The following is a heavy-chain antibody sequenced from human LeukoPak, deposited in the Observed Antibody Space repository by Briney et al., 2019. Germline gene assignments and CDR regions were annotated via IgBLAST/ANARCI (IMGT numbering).Heavy chain of an antibody. CDR1: RFTFSNYW. J-gene: IGHJ4*02. D-gene: IGHD5-18*01. CDR2: INQDGSKK. CDR3: ARDSHTAMVGSHDY. Sequence: GGSLRLSCVASRFTFSNYWMSWVRQAPGKGLEWVANINQDGSKKRYADSMKGRFTISRDNAKESLYLQLNSLRAEDTAVYYCARDSHTAMVGSHDYWGQGTLVTVSS. V-gene: IGHV3-7*01.